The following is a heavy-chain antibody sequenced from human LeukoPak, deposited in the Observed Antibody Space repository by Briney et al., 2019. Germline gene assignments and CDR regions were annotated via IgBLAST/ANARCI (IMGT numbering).Heavy chain of an antibody. D-gene: IGHD6-13*01. CDR1: GGTFSNYA. Sequence: SVKVSCKASGGTFSNYAINWVRQAPGQGLEWMGGIIPIFGTANYAQKFQGRVTITADESTSTAYMELSSLRSEDTAAYYCARGSQQLAETYFGYWGQGTLVTVSS. J-gene: IGHJ4*02. V-gene: IGHV1-69*01. CDR2: IIPIFGTA. CDR3: ARGSQQLAETYFGY.